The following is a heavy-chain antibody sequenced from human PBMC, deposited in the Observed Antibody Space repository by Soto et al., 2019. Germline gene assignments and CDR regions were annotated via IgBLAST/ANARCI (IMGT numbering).Heavy chain of an antibody. CDR1: GYTFTSYG. Sequence: ASVKVSCKASGYTFTSYGISWVRQAPGHGLEWMGWISAYNGSTNYAQKLQGRVTMTTDTSTSTAYMELRSLRSDDTAVYYCAREAIFGVVISGYHYYYGMDVWGQGTTVTVSS. CDR2: ISAYNGST. J-gene: IGHJ6*02. CDR3: AREAIFGVVISGYHYYYGMDV. D-gene: IGHD3-3*01. V-gene: IGHV1-18*01.